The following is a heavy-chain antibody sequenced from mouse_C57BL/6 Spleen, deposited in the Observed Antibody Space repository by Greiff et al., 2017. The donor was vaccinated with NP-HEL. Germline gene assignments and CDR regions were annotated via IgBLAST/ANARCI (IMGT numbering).Heavy chain of an antibody. CDR3: ARCGSSAYAMDY. CDR2: INPSSGYT. CDR1: GYTFTSYT. Sequence: VQLQQSGAELARPGASVKMSCKASGYTFTSYTMHWVKQRPGQGLEWIGYINPSSGYTKYNQKFKDKATLTADKSSSTAYMQLSSLTSEDSAVYYCARCGSSAYAMDYWGQGTSVTVSS. V-gene: IGHV1-4*01. D-gene: IGHD1-1*01. J-gene: IGHJ4*01.